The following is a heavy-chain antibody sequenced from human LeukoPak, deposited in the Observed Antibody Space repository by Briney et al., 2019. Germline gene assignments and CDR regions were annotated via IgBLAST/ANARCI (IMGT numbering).Heavy chain of an antibody. CDR1: GYTFASYG. Sequence: ASVKVSCKTSGYTFASYGISWVRQAPGQGLEWMGWISVYTGSTNYAQKLQGRVTMTTDTSTSTAYMELRSLRSDDTAVYYCARDYYDSSGYYGSDAFDIWGQGTTVTVSS. CDR3: ARDYYDSSGYYGSDAFDI. J-gene: IGHJ3*02. D-gene: IGHD3-22*01. CDR2: ISVYTGST. V-gene: IGHV1-18*01.